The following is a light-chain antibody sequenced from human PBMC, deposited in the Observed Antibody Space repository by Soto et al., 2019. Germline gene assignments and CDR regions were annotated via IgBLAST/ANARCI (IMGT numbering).Light chain of an antibody. CDR1: KNDIGVYDF. Sequence: QSVLTQPPSASGPPGQSVTISCTGTKNDIGVYDFVSWYQHHPGKAPRLIIYEVVQRPSGVPDRFSGSKSGNTASLTVSGLQAADEADYFCKSYAGSNTYVFGRGTKVTVL. CDR3: KSYAGSNTYV. V-gene: IGLV2-8*01. J-gene: IGLJ1*01. CDR2: EVV.